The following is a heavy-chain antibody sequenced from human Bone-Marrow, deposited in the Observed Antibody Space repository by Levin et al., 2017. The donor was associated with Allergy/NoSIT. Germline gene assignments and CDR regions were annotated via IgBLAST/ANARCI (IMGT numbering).Heavy chain of an antibody. CDR3: TSSRELLFGS. CDR2: INHSGST. CDR1: GGSFSAYY. J-gene: IGHJ4*02. Sequence: PSETLSLTCAVYGGSFSAYYWSWIRQPPGKGLEWIGEINHSGSTNYNPSLKSRVTISVDTSKNQFSLKLSSVTAADTAVYYCTSSRELLFGSWGQGTLVTVSS. D-gene: IGHD1-26*01. V-gene: IGHV4-34*01.